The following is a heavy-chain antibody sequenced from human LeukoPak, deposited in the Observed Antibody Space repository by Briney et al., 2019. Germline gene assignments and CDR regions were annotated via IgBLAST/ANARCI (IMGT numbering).Heavy chain of an antibody. D-gene: IGHD6-19*01. CDR3: ARDFGRGRSSGWYSDYFVY. Sequence: GSLRLSCSASGFNFNNYVLSWVRQAPGKGLEWVSGINGSTYRTYNAYSVEGRYNISNDNAKNTLNLQMNSLRAEHTAEYYCARDFGRGRSSGWYSDYFVYWVQGTLVTVSS. CDR1: GFNFNNYV. V-gene: IGHV3-23*01. CDR2: INGSTYRT. J-gene: IGHJ4*02.